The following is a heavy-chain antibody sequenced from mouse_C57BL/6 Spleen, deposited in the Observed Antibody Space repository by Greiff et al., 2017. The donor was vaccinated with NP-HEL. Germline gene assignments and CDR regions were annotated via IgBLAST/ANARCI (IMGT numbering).Heavy chain of an antibody. V-gene: IGHV1-53*01. Sequence: QVQLKQPGTELVKPGASVKLSCKASGYTFTSYWMHWVKQRPGQGLEWIGNINPSNGGTNYNEKFKSKATLTVDKSSSTAYMQLSSLTSEDSAVYYCARGNWDVWYFDVWGTGTTVTVSS. D-gene: IGHD4-1*01. CDR3: ARGNWDVWYFDV. CDR1: GYTFTSYW. J-gene: IGHJ1*03. CDR2: INPSNGGT.